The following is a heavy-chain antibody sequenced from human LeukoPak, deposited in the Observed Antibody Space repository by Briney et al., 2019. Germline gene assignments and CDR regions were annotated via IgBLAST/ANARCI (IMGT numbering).Heavy chain of an antibody. J-gene: IGHJ3*02. CDR2: INTDGSST. CDR3: ARESLAMGDAFDM. D-gene: IGHD3-16*01. CDR1: GFTFSSYW. Sequence: GGSLRLSCAASGFTFSSYWMHWVRQAPGKGLVWVSRINTDGSSTSYADSVKGRFTISRDNAKNTLYLQMNSLRAGDTAVYYCARESLAMGDAFDMWGQGTMVTVSS. V-gene: IGHV3-74*01.